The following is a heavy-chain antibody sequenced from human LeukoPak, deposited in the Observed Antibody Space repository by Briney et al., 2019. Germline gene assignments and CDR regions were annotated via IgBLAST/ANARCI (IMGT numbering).Heavy chain of an antibody. Sequence: SVKVSCKASGGTFSSYTISWVRQAPGQGLEWMGRIIPILGIANYAQKFQGRVTITADKSTSTACMELSSLRSEDTAVYYCARMSSGSYFGRYYYYGMDVWGQGTTVTVSS. D-gene: IGHD3-10*01. J-gene: IGHJ6*02. V-gene: IGHV1-69*02. CDR2: IIPILGIA. CDR1: GGTFSSYT. CDR3: ARMSSGSYFGRYYYYGMDV.